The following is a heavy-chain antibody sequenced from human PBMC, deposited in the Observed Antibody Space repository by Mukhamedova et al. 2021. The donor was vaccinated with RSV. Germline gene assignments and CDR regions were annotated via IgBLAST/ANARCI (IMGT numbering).Heavy chain of an antibody. Sequence: KYYADSVKGRFTISRDNSKNTLYLQMNSLRAEDTAVYYCARVAYDILTGYPDAFDIWGQGTMVTVSS. J-gene: IGHJ3*02. CDR2: K. D-gene: IGHD3-9*01. CDR3: ARVAYDILTGYPDAFDI. V-gene: IGHV3-33*01.